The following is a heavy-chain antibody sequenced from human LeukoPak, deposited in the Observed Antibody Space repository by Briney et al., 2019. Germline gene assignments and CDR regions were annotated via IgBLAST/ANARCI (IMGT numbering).Heavy chain of an antibody. D-gene: IGHD6-13*01. V-gene: IGHV3-30*04. CDR1: GFTFTSYS. J-gene: IGHJ4*02. CDR2: ISYDGSNK. Sequence: PGGSLRLSCAASGFTFTSYSMHWVRQTPGKGLEWVAVISYDGSNKYYAASVKGRLTISRDNSKNTLYLQIYSLRAEDTAVYYCARSRVEAAGTGSFLGYWGQGTLVTVSS. CDR3: ARSRVEAAGTGSFLGY.